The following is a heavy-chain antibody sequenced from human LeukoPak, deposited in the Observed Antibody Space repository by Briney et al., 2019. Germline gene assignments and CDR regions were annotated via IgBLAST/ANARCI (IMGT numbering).Heavy chain of an antibody. Sequence: GGSLRLSCAASGFTFSSYGMHWVRQAPGKGLEWVAVISYDGSNKYYADSVKGRFTISRDNSKNTLYLQMNSLRAEDTAVYYCAKDQRGYSYGYVLDPNYYFDYWGQGTLVTVSS. V-gene: IGHV3-30*18. J-gene: IGHJ4*02. CDR3: AKDQRGYSYGYVLDPNYYFDY. D-gene: IGHD5-18*01. CDR1: GFTFSSYG. CDR2: ISYDGSNK.